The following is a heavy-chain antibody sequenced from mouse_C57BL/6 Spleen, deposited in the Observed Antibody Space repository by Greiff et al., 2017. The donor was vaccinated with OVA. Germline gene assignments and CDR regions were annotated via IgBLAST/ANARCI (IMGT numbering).Heavy chain of an antibody. Sequence: EVQLQQSGPELVKPGASVKMSCKASGYTFTDYNMHWVKQSHGKSLEWIGSINPNNGGTSYNQKFKGKATLTVNKSSSTAYMELRSLTSEDSAVYYCARDYYGSSFYFDYWGQGTTLTVSS. J-gene: IGHJ2*01. CDR2: INPNNGGT. D-gene: IGHD1-1*01. V-gene: IGHV1-22*01. CDR1: GYTFTDYN. CDR3: ARDYYGSSFYFDY.